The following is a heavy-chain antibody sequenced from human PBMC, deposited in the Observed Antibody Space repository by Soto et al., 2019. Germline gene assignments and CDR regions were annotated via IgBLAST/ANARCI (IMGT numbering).Heavy chain of an antibody. V-gene: IGHV4-34*01. Sequence: SETLSLTCAVSGGSLSGYSWTWIRQPPGKGLEWIGEINQSGSTTYNPSLKSRANISPDASNNQFSLTLSSVTAADTAIYYCARYPLYFFYKSDRLLPPIFDSWGQGPLVTGSS. D-gene: IGHD3-10*01. CDR2: INQSGST. CDR1: GGSLSGYS. CDR3: ARYPLYFFYKSDRLLPPIFDS. J-gene: IGHJ4*02.